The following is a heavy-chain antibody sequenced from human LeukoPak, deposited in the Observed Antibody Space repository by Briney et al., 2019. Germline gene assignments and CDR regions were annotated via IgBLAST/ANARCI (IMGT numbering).Heavy chain of an antibody. V-gene: IGHV4-34*01. CDR2: INHSGST. Sequence: SETLSLTCAVYGGSFSGYYWSWIRQPPGKGLEWIGEINHSGSTNYNPSLKSRVTISVDTSKNQFSLKLSSVTAADTAVYYCANSIAVAGTLDYWGQGTLVTVSS. J-gene: IGHJ4*02. CDR1: GGSFSGYY. D-gene: IGHD6-19*01. CDR3: ANSIAVAGTLDY.